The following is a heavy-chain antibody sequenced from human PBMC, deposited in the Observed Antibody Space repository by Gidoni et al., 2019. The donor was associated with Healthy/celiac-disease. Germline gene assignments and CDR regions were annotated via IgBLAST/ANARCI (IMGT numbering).Heavy chain of an antibody. V-gene: IGHV3-66*01. J-gene: IGHJ4*02. CDR1: GFTVSSNY. CDR3: ASNHYYDSSGYYYYGY. D-gene: IGHD3-22*01. Sequence: EVPLVESGGGLVQPGGSLRLSCATSGFTVSSNYMSWVRQAPGKGLEWVSVIYSGGSTYYADPVKGRFTISRDNSKNTLYLQMNSLRAEDTAVYYCASNHYYDSSGYYYYGYWGQGTLVTVSS. CDR2: IYSGGST.